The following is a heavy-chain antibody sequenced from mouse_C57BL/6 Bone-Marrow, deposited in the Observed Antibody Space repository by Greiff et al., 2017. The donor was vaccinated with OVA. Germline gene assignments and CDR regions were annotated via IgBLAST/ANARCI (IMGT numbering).Heavy chain of an antibody. CDR2: ISSGSSTI. CDR1: GFTFSDYG. D-gene: IGHD1-1*01. V-gene: IGHV5-17*01. J-gene: IGHJ4*01. Sequence: EVKVEESGGGLVKPGGSLKLSCAASGFTFSDYGMHWVRQAPEKGLEWVAYISSGSSTIYYADTVKGRFTISRDNAKNTLFLQMTSLRSEDTAMYYCAGNYGSSPMDYWGQGTSVTVSS. CDR3: AGNYGSSPMDY.